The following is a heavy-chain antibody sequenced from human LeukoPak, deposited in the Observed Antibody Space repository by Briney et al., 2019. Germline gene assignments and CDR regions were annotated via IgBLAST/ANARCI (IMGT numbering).Heavy chain of an antibody. CDR1: GYTLTELS. V-gene: IGHV1-24*01. D-gene: IGHD2-2*01. J-gene: IGHJ5*02. CDR2: FDPGDGET. CDR3: ATLYCSSTSCKTNNWFDP. Sequence: ASVKVSCKVSGYTLTELSMHWVRQAPGKGLEWMGGFDPGDGETIYAQKFQGRVTMTEDTSTDTAYMELSSLRSEDTAVYYCATLYCSSTSCKTNNWFDPWGQGTLVTVSS.